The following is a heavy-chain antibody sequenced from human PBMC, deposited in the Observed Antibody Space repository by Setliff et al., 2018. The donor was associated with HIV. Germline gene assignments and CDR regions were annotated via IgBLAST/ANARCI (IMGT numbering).Heavy chain of an antibody. CDR3: ARAVGATTGEYYFDY. CDR2: INPSGGST. V-gene: IGHV1-46*01. J-gene: IGHJ4*02. CDR1: GYTFTSQY. Sequence: ASVKVSCKASGYTFTSQYMHWVRQAPGQGFEWSGIINPSGGSTSYAQQFQGRVTMTRDTSRSTVYMDLSSLRSEDTAVYYCARAVGATTGEYYFDYWGQGTLVTVSS. D-gene: IGHD1-26*01.